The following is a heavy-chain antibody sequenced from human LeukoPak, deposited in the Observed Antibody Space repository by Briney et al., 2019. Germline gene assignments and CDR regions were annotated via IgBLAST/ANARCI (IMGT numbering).Heavy chain of an antibody. CDR3: ARELWYYYGMDV. D-gene: IGHD2-21*01. V-gene: IGHV1-3*01. J-gene: IGHJ6*02. CDR1: GYTFTSYA. CDR2: INAGNGNT. Sequence: ASVKVSCKASGYTFTSYAMHWVRQAPGQRLEWMGWINAGNGNTKYSQKFQGRVTITRDTSASTAYMELSSPRSEDTAVYYCARELWYYYGMDVWGQGTTVTVSS.